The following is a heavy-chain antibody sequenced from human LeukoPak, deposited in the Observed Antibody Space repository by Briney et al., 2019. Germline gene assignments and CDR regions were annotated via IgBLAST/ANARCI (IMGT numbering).Heavy chain of an antibody. J-gene: IGHJ4*02. V-gene: IGHV3-43*02. CDR2: ISGDGSST. Sequence: GGSLRLSCAASGFTFDDSAMHWVRQAPGKGLEWVSLISGDGSSTYYTDSVKGRFTISRDNSKNSLYLQMNSLTTEDTALYYCARSTSWSFDYWGQGVLVTVAS. D-gene: IGHD2-2*01. CDR3: ARSTSWSFDY. CDR1: GFTFDDSA.